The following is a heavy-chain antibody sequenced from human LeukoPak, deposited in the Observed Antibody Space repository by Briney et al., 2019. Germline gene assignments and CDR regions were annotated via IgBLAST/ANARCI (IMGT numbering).Heavy chain of an antibody. D-gene: IGHD6-19*01. CDR1: GGSISNSNYY. Sequence: SETLSLTCTVSGGSISNSNYYWGWIRQPPGEGLEWIGGAYYSGTTYYSPSLKSRVTISVDTSRNHFSLNLNSVTAADTAVYYCARHSSSAWYYYFDYWGQGSFVTVSS. J-gene: IGHJ4*02. CDR2: AYYSGTT. CDR3: ARHSSSAWYYYFDY. V-gene: IGHV4-39*01.